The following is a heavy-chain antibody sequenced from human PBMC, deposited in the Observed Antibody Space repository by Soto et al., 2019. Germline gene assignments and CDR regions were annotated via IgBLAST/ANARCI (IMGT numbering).Heavy chain of an antibody. J-gene: IGHJ4*02. CDR3: ARGGIQLSYAFDY. V-gene: IGHV4-31*03. CDR1: GGSISSGGYY. D-gene: IGHD5-18*01. Sequence: SETLSLTCTVSGGSISSGGYYWSWIRQHPGKGLEWVGYSYYTGSSYYNPSLKRRVTISVDASKNQLSLNLTSVTAADTAVYYCARGGIQLSYAFDYWGQGILVTVSS. CDR2: SYYTGSS.